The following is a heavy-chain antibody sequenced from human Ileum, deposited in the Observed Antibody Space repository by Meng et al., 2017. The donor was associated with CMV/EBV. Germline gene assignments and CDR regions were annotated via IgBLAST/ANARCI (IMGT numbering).Heavy chain of an antibody. CDR3: ARDRSYYGTGPHFDY. CDR1: GFTFSDYW. J-gene: IGHJ4*03. V-gene: IGHV3-74*01. Sequence: GESLKISCAASGFTFSDYWMHWVRQAPGKGLVWVSRIYNDGSITTYADSVKGRFTISRDNAKNKLYLQMTGLRAEDTAIYYCARDRSYYGTGPHFDYWGQGIPVTVSS. CDR2: IYNDGSIT. D-gene: IGHD2-21*01.